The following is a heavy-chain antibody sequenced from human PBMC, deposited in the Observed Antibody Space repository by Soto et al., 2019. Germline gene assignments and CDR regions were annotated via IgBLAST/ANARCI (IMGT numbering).Heavy chain of an antibody. CDR3: ARTSMTRIDY. Sequence: QVQLTQSGAEVKKPGSSVQVSCKASGGFNNYAISWVRQAPGQGLEWMGVTIPELGTSNYAQRFKGRVTIPVDKATNTAYLNLTTLTSEDTAIYCFARTSMTRIDYWGQGTLVTVSS. CDR1: GGFNNYA. J-gene: IGHJ4*02. D-gene: IGHD4-17*01. CDR2: TIPELGTS. V-gene: IGHV1-69*06.